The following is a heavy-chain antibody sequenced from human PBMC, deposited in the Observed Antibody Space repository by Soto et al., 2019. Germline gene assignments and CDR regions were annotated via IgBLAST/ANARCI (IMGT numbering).Heavy chain of an antibody. CDR2: INHSGST. CDR1: GGSFSGYY. V-gene: IGHV4-34*01. D-gene: IGHD6-13*01. Sequence: PSETLSLTCAVYGGSFSGYYWSWIRQPPGKGLEWIGEINHSGSTNYNPSLKSRVTISVDTSKNQFSLKLSSVTAADTAVYYCARGRRGIAAAGTTDYWGQGTLVTVSS. CDR3: ARGRRGIAAAGTTDY. J-gene: IGHJ4*02.